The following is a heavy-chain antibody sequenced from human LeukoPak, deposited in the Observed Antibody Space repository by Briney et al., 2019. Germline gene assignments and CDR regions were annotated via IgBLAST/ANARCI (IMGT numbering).Heavy chain of an antibody. V-gene: IGHV1-2*02. CDR2: INPNSGDT. J-gene: IGHJ6*02. CDR1: GYTFTGFY. D-gene: IGHD3-10*01. Sequence: ASVKVSCKASGYTFTGFYLHWVRQAPGQGLEWVGWINPNSGDTNYAQRFQGRVTLTRDTSISTAYMELSRLRSDDTAVYYCARERLVRGVIRDNYYYYGMDVWGQGTTVTVSS. CDR3: ARERLVRGVIRDNYYYYGMDV.